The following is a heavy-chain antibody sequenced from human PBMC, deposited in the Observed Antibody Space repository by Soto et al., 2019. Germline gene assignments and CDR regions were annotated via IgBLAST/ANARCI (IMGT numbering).Heavy chain of an antibody. J-gene: IGHJ5*02. CDR3: ARDLPEYYYDSSGYYWFDP. V-gene: IGHV1-18*04. Sequence: QVQLVQSGAEVKKPGASVKVSCKASGYTFTSYGISWVRQAPGQGLEWMGWISAYNGNTNNAQKIQGRVSMTTDTSTSTAYMELRSIRSADTAVYYCARDLPEYYYDSSGYYWFDPWGQGTLVTVSS. CDR2: ISAYNGNT. D-gene: IGHD3-22*01. CDR1: GYTFTSYG.